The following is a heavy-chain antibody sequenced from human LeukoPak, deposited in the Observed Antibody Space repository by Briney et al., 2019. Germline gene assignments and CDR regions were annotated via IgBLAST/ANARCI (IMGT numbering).Heavy chain of an antibody. V-gene: IGHV1-46*01. CDR3: ARGSRITIFGVVRSYFDY. J-gene: IGHJ4*02. Sequence: ASVKVSCKVSGYTLTELSVHWVRQAPGKGLEWMGIINPSGGSTSYAQKFQGRVTMTRDMSTSTVYMELSSLRSEGTAVYYCARGSRITIFGVVRSYFDYWGQGTLVTVSS. CDR1: GYTLTELS. D-gene: IGHD3-3*01. CDR2: INPSGGST.